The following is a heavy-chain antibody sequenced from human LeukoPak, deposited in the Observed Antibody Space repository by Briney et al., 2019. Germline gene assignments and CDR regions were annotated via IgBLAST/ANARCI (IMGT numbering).Heavy chain of an antibody. CDR1: GYTFTGYY. V-gene: IGHV1-2*02. CDR3: ARGAGFETMIVVVIANWFDP. J-gene: IGHJ5*02. CDR2: INPNSGGT. D-gene: IGHD3-22*01. Sequence: ASVKVSCKASGYTFTGYYMHWVRQAPGQGLEWMGWINPNSGGTNYAQKFQGRVTMTRDTSISTAYMELSRLRSDDTAVYYCARGAGFETMIVVVIANWFDPWGQGTLVTVSS.